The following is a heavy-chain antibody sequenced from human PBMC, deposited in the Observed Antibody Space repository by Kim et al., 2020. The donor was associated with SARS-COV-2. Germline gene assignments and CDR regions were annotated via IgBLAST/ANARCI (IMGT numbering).Heavy chain of an antibody. CDR3: AKDRAAAAGTGQFDY. CDR2: ISGSGYNT. D-gene: IGHD6-13*01. J-gene: IGHJ4*01. V-gene: IGHV3-23*01. CDR1: GFTFSSYA. Sequence: GGSLRLSCVASGFTFSSYAMTWVRQAPGKGLEWVSAISGSGYNTYYADSVRGRFTISRDSSQNTVFLQVTSLRDDDTAVYYCAKDRAAAAGTGQFDYWG.